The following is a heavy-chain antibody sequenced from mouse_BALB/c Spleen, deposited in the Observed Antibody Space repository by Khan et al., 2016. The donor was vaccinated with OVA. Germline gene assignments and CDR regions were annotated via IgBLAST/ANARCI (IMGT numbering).Heavy chain of an antibody. CDR2: INPSNGYT. D-gene: IGHD2-14*01. Sequence: QVQLQQSGAELARPGASVKMSCKASGYTFTSYTIHWIKLRPGQGLEWIGYINPSNGYTNYNQKFKDKATLTADKSSTTAYMQLRSLTSDDSAVYNWVRDGAYYRNDGWFAYWGQGTLVTVSA. CDR1: GYTFTSYT. CDR3: VRDGAYYRNDGWFAY. V-gene: IGHV1-4*01. J-gene: IGHJ3*01.